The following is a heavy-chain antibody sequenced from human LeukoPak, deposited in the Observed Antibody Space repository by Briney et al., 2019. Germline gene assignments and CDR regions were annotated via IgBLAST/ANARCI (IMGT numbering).Heavy chain of an antibody. D-gene: IGHD5-12*01. CDR3: ARGENPLNPHIAIIDY. V-gene: IGHV4-39*07. J-gene: IGHJ4*02. CDR2: IFYSGTT. Sequence: PSETLSLTCTVSGDSISSSNYYWAWIRQPPGKGLEWIGSIFYSGTTYYSSSLKSRVTMSVDTSKTQFSLRLSSVTAADTAVYYCARGENPLNPHIAIIDYWGQGTLVTVSS. CDR1: GDSISSSNYY.